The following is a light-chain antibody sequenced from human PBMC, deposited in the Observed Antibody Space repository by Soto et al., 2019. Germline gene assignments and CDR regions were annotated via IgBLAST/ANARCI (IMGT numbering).Light chain of an antibody. CDR1: SSNIGSNT. Sequence: QPVLTQPPSASGTPGQTVTISCSGSSSNIGSNTVNWYQQLPGAAPKLLIHSNNQRPSGVPDRFFGSKSGTSASLAISGLQSEDEADYYCSTWDDSVNGPLFGGGTKVTVL. J-gene: IGLJ2*01. CDR3: STWDDSVNGPL. CDR2: SNN. V-gene: IGLV1-44*01.